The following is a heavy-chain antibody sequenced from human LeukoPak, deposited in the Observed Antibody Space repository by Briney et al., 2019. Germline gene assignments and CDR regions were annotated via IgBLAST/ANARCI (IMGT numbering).Heavy chain of an antibody. CDR2: ISDDGSNK. CDR3: ARAFSTTAFDY. V-gene: IGHV3-30*04. J-gene: IGHJ4*02. D-gene: IGHD4-17*01. Sequence: GGSLRLSCAPSGFTFSSYAMHWVRQAPGKGLEWVAVISDDGSNKYYAESVKGQFTISRDNSKNTLYLQMNSLRAEDTAVYYCARAFSTTAFDYWGQGTLVTVSS. CDR1: GFTFSSYA.